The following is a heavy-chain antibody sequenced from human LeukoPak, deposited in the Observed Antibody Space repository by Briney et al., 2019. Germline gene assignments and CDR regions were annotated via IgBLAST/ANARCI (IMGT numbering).Heavy chain of an antibody. Sequence: SQTLSLXCTVSGGSISSGSYYWSWIRQPAGKGLEWIGRIYTSGSTNYNPSLKSRVTISVDTSKNQFSLKLSSVTAADTAVYYCARDPRDYDFWSGYSDAFDIWGQGTMVTVSS. CDR2: IYTSGST. V-gene: IGHV4-61*02. CDR3: ARDPRDYDFWSGYSDAFDI. J-gene: IGHJ3*02. CDR1: GGSISSGSYY. D-gene: IGHD3-3*01.